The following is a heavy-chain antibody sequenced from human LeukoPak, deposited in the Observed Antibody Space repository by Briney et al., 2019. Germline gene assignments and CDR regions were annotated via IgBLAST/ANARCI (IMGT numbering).Heavy chain of an antibody. CDR3: ARDKYYDSSGYYSPFDY. V-gene: IGHV3-74*01. Sequence: GGSLRLSCAVSGFTFSSYWMHWVRQAPGKGLVWVSLINSDGSSTSYADSVKGRFTISRDNARNTLYLLMNSLRAEDTAVYYCARDKYYDSSGYYSPFDYWGQGTLVTVSS. CDR2: INSDGSST. D-gene: IGHD3-22*01. J-gene: IGHJ4*02. CDR1: GFTFSSYW.